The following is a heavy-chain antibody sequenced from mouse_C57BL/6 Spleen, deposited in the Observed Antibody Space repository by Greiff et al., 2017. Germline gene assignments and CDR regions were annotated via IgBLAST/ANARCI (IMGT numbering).Heavy chain of an antibody. CDR1: GFTFSSYA. CDR3: ARCYYGSTHYYAMDY. V-gene: IGHV5-4*03. CDR2: ISDGGSYT. D-gene: IGHD1-1*01. Sequence: DVMLVESGGGLVKPGGSLKLSCAASGFTFSSYAMSWVRQPPEKRLEWVATISDGGSYTYYPDNVKGRFTISRDNAKNNLYLQMSHLKSDDTAMYYCARCYYGSTHYYAMDYWGQGTSVTVSS. J-gene: IGHJ4*01.